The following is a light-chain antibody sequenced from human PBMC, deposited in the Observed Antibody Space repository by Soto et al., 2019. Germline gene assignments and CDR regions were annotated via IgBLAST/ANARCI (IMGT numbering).Light chain of an antibody. J-gene: IGLJ1*01. CDR3: SSYTSTSTYV. CDR1: SSDVGGYDY. Sequence: QAVVTQPASVSGSPGQSITISCTGTSSDVGGYDYVSWYQQHPGKVPKFMIYEVTNRPSGVSHRFSGSKSGNTASLTISGLQAEDEADYYCSSYTSTSTYVFGTGTKVTVL. V-gene: IGLV2-14*01. CDR2: EVT.